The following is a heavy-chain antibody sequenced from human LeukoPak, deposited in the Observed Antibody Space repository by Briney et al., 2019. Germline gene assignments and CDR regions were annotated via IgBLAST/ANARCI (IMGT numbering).Heavy chain of an antibody. CDR3: VVSPNQDFFDY. J-gene: IGHJ4*02. CDR1: GGSFSGYY. CDR2: INHSGST. Sequence: SETLSLTCAVYGGSFSGYYWSWIRQPPGKGLEWIGEINHSGSTNYNPSLKSRVTMSVDTSKRQLSLNLKSLTAADTAVYYCVVSPNQDFFDYWGQGPLVTVSS. V-gene: IGHV4-34*01.